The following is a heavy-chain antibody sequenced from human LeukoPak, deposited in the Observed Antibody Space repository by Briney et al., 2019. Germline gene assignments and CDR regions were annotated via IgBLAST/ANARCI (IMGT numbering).Heavy chain of an antibody. Sequence: ASVKVSCKASGYTFTGYYMHWVRQAPGQGLEWMGWINPNSGGTNYAQKFQGRVTMTRDTSISTAYMELSSLRSEDTAVYYCARGSPPNRGDQNYYYYYMDVWGKGTTVTVSS. CDR3: ARGSPPNRGDQNYYYYYMDV. CDR2: INPNSGGT. CDR1: GYTFTGYY. V-gene: IGHV1-2*02. J-gene: IGHJ6*03. D-gene: IGHD1-14*01.